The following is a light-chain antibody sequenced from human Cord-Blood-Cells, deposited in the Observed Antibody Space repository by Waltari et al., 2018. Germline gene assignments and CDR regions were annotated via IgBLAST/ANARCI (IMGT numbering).Light chain of an antibody. CDR3: AAWDDSLNGYV. CDR2: YDD. J-gene: IGLJ1*01. CDR1: SPNSGNNA. V-gene: IGLV1-36*01. Sequence: QSVLTQPPSVSEATRTRVPISCSGSSPNSGNNAGNWYQQLPGKAPKLLIYYDDLLPSGVSDRFSGSQSGTSASLAISGLQSEDEADYYCAAWDDSLNGYVFGTGTKVTVL.